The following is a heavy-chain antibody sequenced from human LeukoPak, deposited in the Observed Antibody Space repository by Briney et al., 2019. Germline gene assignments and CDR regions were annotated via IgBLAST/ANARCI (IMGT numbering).Heavy chain of an antibody. J-gene: IGHJ6*03. V-gene: IGHV1-69*06. D-gene: IGHD3-16*01. CDR2: IIPIFGTA. CDR1: GGTFSSYA. CDR3: ARGAVASDYAPNYYYMDV. Sequence: SVKVSCKASGGTFSSYAISWVRQAPGQGLEWMGGIIPIFGTANYAQKFQGRVTITADKSTSTAYMELSSLRSEDTAVYYCARGAVASDYAPNYYYMDVWGKGTTVTVSS.